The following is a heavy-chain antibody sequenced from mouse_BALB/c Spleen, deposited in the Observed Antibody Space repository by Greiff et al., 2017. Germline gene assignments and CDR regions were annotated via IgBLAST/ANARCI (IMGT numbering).Heavy chain of an antibody. CDR2: INPSNGRT. D-gene: IGHD1-1*01. CDR1: GYTFTSYW. CDR3: ARDGTTVVAPYAMDY. Sequence: QVQLQQPGAELVKPGASVKLSCKASGYTFTSYWMHWVKQRPGQGLEWIGEINPSNGRTNYNEKFKSKATLTVDKSSSTAYMQLSSLTSEDSAVYYCARDGTTVVAPYAMDYWGQGTSVTVSS. V-gene: IGHV1S81*02. J-gene: IGHJ4*01.